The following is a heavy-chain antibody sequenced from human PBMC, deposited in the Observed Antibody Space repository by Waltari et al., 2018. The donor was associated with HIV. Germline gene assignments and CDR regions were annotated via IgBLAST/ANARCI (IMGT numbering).Heavy chain of an antibody. CDR3: ARGKSADPLDY. CDR1: GYTFTSYD. Sequence: QVQLVQSGAEVKKPGASVKVSCKASGYTFTSYDINWVRQATGQGLEWMGWMNPDSGNTGYAQKFQGSVTMTRNTSISTAYMDLSSLTSEDTAMYYGARGKSADPLDYWGQGTLVTVSS. D-gene: IGHD6-19*01. CDR2: MNPDSGNT. J-gene: IGHJ4*02. V-gene: IGHV1-8*01.